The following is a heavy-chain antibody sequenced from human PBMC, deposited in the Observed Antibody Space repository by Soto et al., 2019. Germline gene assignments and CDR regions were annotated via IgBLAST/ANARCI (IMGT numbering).Heavy chain of an antibody. Sequence: GESLKISCAASGFTFSSYWMSWVRQAPGKGLEWVANIKQDGSEKYYVDSVKGRFTISRDNAKNSLYLQMNSLRAEDTAVYYCASCGYSYGWSFDYWGQGALVTVSS. CDR3: ASCGYSYGWSFDY. J-gene: IGHJ4*02. D-gene: IGHD5-18*01. V-gene: IGHV3-7*01. CDR1: GFTFSSYW. CDR2: IKQDGSEK.